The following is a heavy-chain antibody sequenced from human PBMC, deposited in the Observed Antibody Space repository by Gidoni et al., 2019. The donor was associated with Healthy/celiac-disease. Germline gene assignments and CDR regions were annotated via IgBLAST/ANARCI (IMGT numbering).Heavy chain of an antibody. CDR3: ARDLTDLTMARGDY. Sequence: QVQLVHSGAEVKKPGASVKVSCNASGYTFTSYGISWVRQAPGQVVEWMRWISAYNGNTNYAQKIQGRVTMTTDTSTSTAYMELRSLRSDETAVYYCARDLTDLTMARGDYWGQGTLVTVSS. CDR1: GYTFTSYG. D-gene: IGHD3-10*01. J-gene: IGHJ4*02. CDR2: ISAYNGNT. V-gene: IGHV1-18*01.